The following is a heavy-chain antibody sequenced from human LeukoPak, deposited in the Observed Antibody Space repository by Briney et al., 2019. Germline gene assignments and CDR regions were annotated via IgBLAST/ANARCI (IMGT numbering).Heavy chain of an antibody. CDR1: GGSISSYY. J-gene: IGHJ5*02. CDR3: ARAPTGTGGWNWFDP. Sequence: SETLSLTCTVSGGSISSYYWSWIRQPAGKGLELIGRIYPSGSTNYDPSLKSRVTISVDTSKNQFSLKLSSVTAAGTAVYYCARAPTGTGGWNWFDPWGQGTLVTVSS. V-gene: IGHV4-4*07. CDR2: IYPSGST. D-gene: IGHD1-1*01.